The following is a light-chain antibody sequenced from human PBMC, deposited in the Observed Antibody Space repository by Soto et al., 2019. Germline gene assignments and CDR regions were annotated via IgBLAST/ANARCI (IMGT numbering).Light chain of an antibody. CDR1: SSDVGGYSN. CDR2: DVS. Sequence: QSALTQPASVSGSPGQSITISCTGTSSDVGGYSNVSWYKQHPGKAPKLMIYDVSNRPSGVSNRFSGSTSGNTASLTISGLQAEDEADYYCSSYTSSSTLVFGGGTKLTVL. V-gene: IGLV2-14*01. J-gene: IGLJ2*01. CDR3: SSYTSSSTLV.